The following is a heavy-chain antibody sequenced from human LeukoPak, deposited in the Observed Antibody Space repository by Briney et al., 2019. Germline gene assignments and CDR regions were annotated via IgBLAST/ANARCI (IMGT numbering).Heavy chain of an antibody. CDR1: GFTFSSYG. Sequence: GGSLRLSCAAPGFTFSSYGMHWVRQAPGKGVEWVAFIRYDGSIKYYADSVKGRFTISRDNSKKTLYLQMNSLRAADTAVYYCAKDRRGAFDIWGQGTMVTVSS. D-gene: IGHD6-6*01. CDR3: AKDRRGAFDI. CDR2: IRYDGSIK. V-gene: IGHV3-30*02. J-gene: IGHJ3*02.